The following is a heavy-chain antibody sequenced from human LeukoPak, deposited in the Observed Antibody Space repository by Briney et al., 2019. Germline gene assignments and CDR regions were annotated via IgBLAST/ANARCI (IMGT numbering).Heavy chain of an antibody. J-gene: IGHJ4*02. D-gene: IGHD4-17*01. CDR2: IKRIIDGGTT. Sequence: GGSLRLSCAASGFTFSNTWMNWVRQAPGKGPEWVGRIKRIIDGGTTDYAAPVKGRFTVSRDDSINTLYLQMGSLKTEDTAVYYCAAQGGSGDLRYWGQGTLVTVSS. CDR1: GFTFSNTW. CDR3: AAQGGSGDLRY. V-gene: IGHV3-15*01.